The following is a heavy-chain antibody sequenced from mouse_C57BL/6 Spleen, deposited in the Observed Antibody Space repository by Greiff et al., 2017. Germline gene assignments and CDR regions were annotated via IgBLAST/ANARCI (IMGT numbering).Heavy chain of an antibody. D-gene: IGHD1-1*01. CDR1: GYTFTDYY. Sequence: EVQLQQSGPELVKPGASVKISCKASGYTFTDYYMNWVKQSHGKSLEWIGDINPNNGGTSYNQKFKGKATLTVDKSSSTAYMELRSLTSEDSAVYYCARGPHYYGSSCWYFDVWGTGTTVTVSS. V-gene: IGHV1-26*01. J-gene: IGHJ1*03. CDR2: INPNNGGT. CDR3: ARGPHYYGSSCWYFDV.